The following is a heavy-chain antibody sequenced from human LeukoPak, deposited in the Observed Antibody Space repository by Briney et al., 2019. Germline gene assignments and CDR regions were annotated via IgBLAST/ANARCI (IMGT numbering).Heavy chain of an antibody. D-gene: IGHD3-9*01. CDR1: GFTFSSHS. V-gene: IGHV3-21*01. CDR3: AWINYDILTAGGY. CDR2: ISSSSSYI. J-gene: IGHJ4*02. Sequence: GGSLRLSCAASGFTFSSHSMNWVRQAPGKGLEWVSSISSSSSYIYYADSVKGRFTISSDNAKNSLYLQMNSLRAEDTAVYYCAWINYDILTAGGYWGQGTLVTVSS.